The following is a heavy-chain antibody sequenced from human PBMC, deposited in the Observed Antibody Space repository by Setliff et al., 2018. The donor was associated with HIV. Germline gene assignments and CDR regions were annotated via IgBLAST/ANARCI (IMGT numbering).Heavy chain of an antibody. J-gene: IGHJ4*02. CDR1: GYTFTAYY. CDR2: INSNNGGT. Sequence: GASVKVSCKTSGYTFTAYYIHWVRQAPGQGLEWMGWINSNNGGTKYAQNFQGRVTMTRDTSITTAYMELSSLISDDTAVYYCAREERYYGGKGALDYWGQGRLVTVSS. D-gene: IGHD3-10*01. CDR3: AREERYYGGKGALDY. V-gene: IGHV1-2*02.